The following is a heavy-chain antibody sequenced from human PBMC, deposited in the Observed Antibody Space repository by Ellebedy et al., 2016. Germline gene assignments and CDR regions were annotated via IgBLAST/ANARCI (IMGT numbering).Heavy chain of an antibody. D-gene: IGHD2-2*01. CDR1: GYTFTSNY. Sequence: ASVKVSCKASGYTFTSNYMHWVRQAPGQGLEWMGIINPSGGSTSYAQKFQGRVTMTRDTSTSTVYMELSSLRSEDTAVYYCASRHCSSTSCSDAFDIWGQGTMVTVSS. CDR3: ASRHCSSTSCSDAFDI. J-gene: IGHJ3*02. V-gene: IGHV1-46*01. CDR2: INPSGGST.